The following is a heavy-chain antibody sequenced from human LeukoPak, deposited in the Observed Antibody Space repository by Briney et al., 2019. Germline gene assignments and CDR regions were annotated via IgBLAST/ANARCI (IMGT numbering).Heavy chain of an antibody. Sequence: GGTLRLSCAASGFTFSGYGMSWVRQAPGKGLKWVSAISGSGGSTYYADSVKGRITISRDNSKNTLYLQMNSLRAEDTAVYYCAKGVGYCSGGSCQQFDYWGQGTLVTVSS. CDR1: GFTFSGYG. D-gene: IGHD2-15*01. J-gene: IGHJ4*02. V-gene: IGHV3-23*01. CDR3: AKGVGYCSGGSCQQFDY. CDR2: ISGSGGST.